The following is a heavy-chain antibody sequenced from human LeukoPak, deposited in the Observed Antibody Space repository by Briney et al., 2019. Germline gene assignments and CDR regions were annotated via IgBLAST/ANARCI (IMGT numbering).Heavy chain of an antibody. D-gene: IGHD3-10*01. Sequence: KSSETLSLTCTVSGGSISSSSYYWGWIRQPPGEGLEWLGSIYYSGNTYYNPSLKSRVTISVDTSKNQFSLKLSSVTAADTAVYYCARDDTPYGSGSYSDWGQGTLVSVSS. V-gene: IGHV4-39*07. CDR2: IYYSGNT. CDR1: GGSISSSSYY. J-gene: IGHJ4*02. CDR3: ARDDTPYGSGSYSD.